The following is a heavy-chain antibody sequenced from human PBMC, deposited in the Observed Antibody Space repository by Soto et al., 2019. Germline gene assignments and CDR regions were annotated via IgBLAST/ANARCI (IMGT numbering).Heavy chain of an antibody. CDR2: IRSKAYGGTT. D-gene: IGHD3-3*01. CDR1: GFTFGDYA. J-gene: IGHJ4*02. CDR3: TRDSRVFAEYYDFGSGYYTGINFDY. V-gene: IGHV3-49*04. Sequence: QPGGSLRLSCTASGFTFGDYAMSWVRQAPGKGLEWVGSIRSKAYGGTTEYAASVKGRFTISRDDSKSIAYLQMNSLKTEDTAVYYCTRDSRVFAEYYDFGSGYYTGINFDYWGQGTLVTVSS.